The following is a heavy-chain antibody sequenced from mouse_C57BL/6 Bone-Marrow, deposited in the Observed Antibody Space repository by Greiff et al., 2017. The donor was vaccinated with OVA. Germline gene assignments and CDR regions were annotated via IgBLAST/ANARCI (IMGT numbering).Heavy chain of an antibody. CDR1: GFSLTNYG. Sequence: VQLQQSGPGLVQPSQSLSLTCTVSGFSLTNYGVNWVRQSPGKGLEWLGVIWSGGSTDSNAAFISRLSISTYTSKSQVCFKMHSLQADETDIEYCARNDYYGSFAYWGQGTLVTVSA. D-gene: IGHD1-1*01. J-gene: IGHJ3*01. CDR3: ARNDYYGSFAY. CDR2: IWSGGST. V-gene: IGHV2-2*01.